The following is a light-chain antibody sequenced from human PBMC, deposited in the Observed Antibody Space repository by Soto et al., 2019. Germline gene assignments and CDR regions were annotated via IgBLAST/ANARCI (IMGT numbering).Light chain of an antibody. CDR2: RNN. CDR3: AAWDDSLSGPWV. V-gene: IGLV1-47*01. CDR1: SSNIGSNY. J-gene: IGLJ3*02. Sequence: QLVLTQPPSASGTPGQRVTISCSGSSSNIGSNYVYWYQQLPGTAPKLLIYRNNQRPSGVPGRFSGSKSGTSASLAISGLRSEDEGDYYCAAWDDSLSGPWVFGGGTKLTVL.